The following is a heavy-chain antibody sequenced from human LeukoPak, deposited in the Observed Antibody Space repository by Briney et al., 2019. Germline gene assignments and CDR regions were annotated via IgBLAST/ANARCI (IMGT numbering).Heavy chain of an antibody. CDR3: ARDIKGQYQDAFDI. J-gene: IGHJ3*02. Sequence: GGSLRLSCAASGFTFSSYEMNWVRQAPGKGLEWVSYISSSGSNIRYADSVKGRFTISRGHAKNSVYLQMNSLRAEDTAVYYCARDIKGQYQDAFDIWGQGTMVTVSS. D-gene: IGHD2-2*01. CDR1: GFTFSSYE. CDR2: ISSSGSNI. V-gene: IGHV3-48*03.